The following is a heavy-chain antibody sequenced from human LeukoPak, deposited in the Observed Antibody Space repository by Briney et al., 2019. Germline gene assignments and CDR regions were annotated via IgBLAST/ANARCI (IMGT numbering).Heavy chain of an antibody. CDR1: GFTFSSYA. D-gene: IGHD5-24*01. J-gene: IGHJ3*01. CDR3: ARDRDGYNAFDL. CDR2: ISSNGGST. V-gene: IGHV3-64*01. Sequence: GGSLRLSCVAAGFTFSSYAMHWVRQAPGKRLEYVSAISSNGGSTFYANSVKGRFTISRHNSMNTLFLQMGSLRAEDMAVYYCARDRDGYNAFDLSGQGTMVTVSS.